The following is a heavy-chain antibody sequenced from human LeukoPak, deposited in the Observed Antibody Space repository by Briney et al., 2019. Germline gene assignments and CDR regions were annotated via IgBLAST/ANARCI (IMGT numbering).Heavy chain of an antibody. CDR1: GYTFTSQD. V-gene: IGHV1-8*01. CDR2: VNPNSGKT. CDR3: ARDNSGLRQGNWFDP. Sequence: SVTVSCKSSGYTFTSQDINWVRQATGQGLEWMGWVNPNSGKTGFAQKFQGRVTMTRNTSITTAYMELSRLRSDDTAVYYCARDNSGLRQGNWFDPWGQGTLVTVSS. J-gene: IGHJ5*02. D-gene: IGHD1-20*01.